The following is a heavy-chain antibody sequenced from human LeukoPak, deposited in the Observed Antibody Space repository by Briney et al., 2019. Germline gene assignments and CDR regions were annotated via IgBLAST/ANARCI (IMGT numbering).Heavy chain of an antibody. D-gene: IGHD2-15*01. CDR3: AKDGAATYYYGMDV. Sequence: GGSLRLSCAASGFTFSSYAMSWVRQAPGKGLEWVSAISGSGGSTYYADSVKGRFTISRDNSKNTLYLQMNSLRAEDTALYYCAKDGAATYYYGMDVWGQGTTVTVSS. V-gene: IGHV3-23*01. CDR1: GFTFSSYA. CDR2: ISGSGGST. J-gene: IGHJ6*02.